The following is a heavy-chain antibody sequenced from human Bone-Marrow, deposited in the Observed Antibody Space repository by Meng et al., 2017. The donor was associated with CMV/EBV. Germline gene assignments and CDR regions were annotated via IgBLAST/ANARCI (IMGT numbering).Heavy chain of an antibody. CDR3: ARHKGFESCFDY. D-gene: IGHD3-10*01. Sequence: ESLKIPCTVSGGSISSSSYYWGWIRQPPGKGLEWIGSIYYSGSTYYNPSLKSRVTISVDTSKNQFSLKLSSVTAADTAVYYCARHKGFESCFDYWGQGTLVTVSS. V-gene: IGHV4-39*01. CDR1: GGSISSSSYY. CDR2: IYYSGST. J-gene: IGHJ4*02.